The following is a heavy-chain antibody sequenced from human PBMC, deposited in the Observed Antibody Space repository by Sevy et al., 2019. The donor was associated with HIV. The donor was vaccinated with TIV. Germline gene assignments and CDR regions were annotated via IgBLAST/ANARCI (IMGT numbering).Heavy chain of an antibody. CDR2: IQYDGNDK. Sequence: GGSLRLSCAASRFIFNDYGMHWVRQAPGKGLEWVAFIQYDGNDKNYADSMRGRFTISRDNSKNMLFLQMNSLRSEDTAMDYCAKNTAAAGAGGFDYWGQGTLVTVSS. J-gene: IGHJ4*02. CDR3: AKNTAAAGAGGFDY. D-gene: IGHD6-13*01. V-gene: IGHV3-30*02. CDR1: RFIFNDYG.